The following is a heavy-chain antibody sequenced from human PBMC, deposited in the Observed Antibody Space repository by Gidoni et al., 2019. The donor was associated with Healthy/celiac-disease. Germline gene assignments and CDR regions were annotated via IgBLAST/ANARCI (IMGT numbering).Heavy chain of an antibody. CDR3: ARDLWRDSIAAAAVFDY. Sequence: QVPLVESGGGVVQPGRSLRLSCAASGFTFSSYGMHWVSQAPGKGLELVAGIWYDGSNKYYADSVKGRFTISRDNSKNTLYLQMNSLRAEDTAVYYCARDLWRDSIAAAAVFDYWGQGTLVTVSS. J-gene: IGHJ4*02. CDR2: IWYDGSNK. V-gene: IGHV3-33*01. D-gene: IGHD6-13*01. CDR1: GFTFSSYG.